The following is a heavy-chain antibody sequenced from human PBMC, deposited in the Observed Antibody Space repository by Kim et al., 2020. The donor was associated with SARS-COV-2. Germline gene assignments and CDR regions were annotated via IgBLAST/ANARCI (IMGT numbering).Heavy chain of an antibody. V-gene: IGHV3-53*01. CDR3: ARPHSAAALYGMDV. Sequence: TFYADSVKGRFTISRDSSKNTLYLHMNSLRVEDTAVYYCARPHSAAALYGMDVWGQWTTVTVSS. J-gene: IGHJ6*02. D-gene: IGHD6-13*01. CDR2: T.